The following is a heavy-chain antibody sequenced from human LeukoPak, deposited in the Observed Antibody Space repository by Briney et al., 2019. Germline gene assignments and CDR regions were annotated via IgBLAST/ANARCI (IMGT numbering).Heavy chain of an antibody. CDR2: IIPILGIA. D-gene: IGHD2-21*01. CDR3: ARSNGVVIANLKYYYYYMDV. J-gene: IGHJ6*03. V-gene: IGHV1-69*02. Sequence: SVKVSCKASGYTFTSYYMHWVRQAPGQGLEWMGRIIPILGIANYAQKFQGRVTITADKSTSTAYMELSSLRSEDTAVYYCARSNGVVIANLKYYYYYMDVWGKGTTVTVSS. CDR1: GYTFTSYY.